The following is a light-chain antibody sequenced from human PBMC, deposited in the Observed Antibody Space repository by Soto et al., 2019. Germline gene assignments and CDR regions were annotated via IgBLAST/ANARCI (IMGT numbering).Light chain of an antibody. J-gene: IGLJ3*02. V-gene: IGLV2-14*03. Sequence: QSALTQPASVSGSPGQSITISCTGTSSDVGGYNLVSWYQQHPGVAPKLMIYEVTNRPSGVSNRFSGSKSGNTASLTISGLQAEDEADYYCSSYIPRITDWAFGGGTKLTVL. CDR2: EVT. CDR3: SSYIPRITDWA. CDR1: SSDVGGYNL.